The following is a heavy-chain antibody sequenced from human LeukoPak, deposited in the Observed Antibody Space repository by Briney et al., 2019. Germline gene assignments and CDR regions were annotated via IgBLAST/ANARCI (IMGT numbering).Heavy chain of an antibody. CDR2: INSDGSST. CDR1: GFPFSSYW. D-gene: IGHD5-18*01. V-gene: IGHV3-74*01. Sequence: GGSLLLSCAASGFPFSSYWMHWVRQAPGKGLVWVSRINSDGSSTSYADSVKGRFTISRDNAENTLYLQMNSLRAEDTAVYYCARAQYIYYMDVWGKGTTVTVSS. CDR3: ARAQYIYYMDV. J-gene: IGHJ6*03.